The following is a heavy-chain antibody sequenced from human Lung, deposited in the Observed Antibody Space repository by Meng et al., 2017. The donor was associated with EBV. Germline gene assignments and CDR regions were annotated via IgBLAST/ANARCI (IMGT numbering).Heavy chain of an antibody. Sequence: QEQLQAAGPVLEPSAPTSPPTCVIAGDSVSSSRACWTWTRQYPSRGIEGLGRTYYRTKCYNDYAVFVIRLITTNPDSSKNQFSLPLTSAAVDDTAVHYRARGATSVFDLWGHGTLVTVSS. J-gene: IGHJ5*02. CDR2: TYYRTKCYN. CDR1: GDSVSSSRAC. V-gene: IGHV6-1*01. CDR3: ARGATSVFDL.